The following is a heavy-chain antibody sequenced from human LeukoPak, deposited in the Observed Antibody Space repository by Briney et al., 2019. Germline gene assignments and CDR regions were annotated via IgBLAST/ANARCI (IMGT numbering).Heavy chain of an antibody. CDR1: GFTFSSYG. Sequence: GGSLRLSCTASGFTFSSYGMHWVRQAPGKGLEWVALILYDGSNKYYADSVKGRFTISRDNSKKTLYLQMDRLRTEDTAVYYCAKVSGWSHFDYWGQGTLVTVSS. CDR3: AKVSGWSHFDY. CDR2: ILYDGSNK. J-gene: IGHJ4*02. V-gene: IGHV3-30*18. D-gene: IGHD6-19*01.